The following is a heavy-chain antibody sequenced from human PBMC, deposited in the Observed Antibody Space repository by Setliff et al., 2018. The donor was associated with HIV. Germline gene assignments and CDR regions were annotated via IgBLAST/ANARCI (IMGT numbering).Heavy chain of an antibody. CDR3: AGVWEGWFHYYYYYYMDV. CDR2: IWYDGSNR. D-gene: IGHD6-19*01. V-gene: IGHV3-33*01. Sequence: HPGGSLRLSCAASGFSFSSYGFHWVRQAPGKGLEWVALIWYDGSNRYYADSVKGRFTISRDISKNTLYLQMNSLRAEYTAVYYCAGVWEGWFHYYYYYYMDVWGKGNPGHRLL. J-gene: IGHJ6*03. CDR1: GFSFSSYG.